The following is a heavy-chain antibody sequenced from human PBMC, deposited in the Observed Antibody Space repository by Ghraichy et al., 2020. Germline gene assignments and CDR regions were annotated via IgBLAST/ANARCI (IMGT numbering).Heavy chain of an antibody. D-gene: IGHD2-15*01. CDR2: IIPITDTI. CDR1: EDSFIIYG. J-gene: IGHJ5*02. CDR3: AREGPVSLSSGGSRNQRWFDP. V-gene: IGHV1-69*04. Sequence: SVKVSCKASEDSFIIYGISWLRQAPGQGLQWLGSIIPITDTIDYAQKFRGRLSISADKSANTAYMELNSLTFDDAAVYFCAREGPVSLSSGGSRNQRWFDPWGQGTRVSVSS.